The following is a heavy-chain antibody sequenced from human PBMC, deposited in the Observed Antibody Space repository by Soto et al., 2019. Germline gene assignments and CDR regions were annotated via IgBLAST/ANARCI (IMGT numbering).Heavy chain of an antibody. CDR2: FDPEDGET. CDR3: ATDGPDIVVVVAGRGAFDI. CDR1: GYTLTELS. J-gene: IGHJ3*02. V-gene: IGHV1-24*01. D-gene: IGHD2-15*01. Sequence: SVKVSCKVSGYTLTELSMHWLRQAPGKGLEWIGGFDPEDGETIYAQKFQGRVTMTEDTSTDTAYMELSSLRSEDTAVYYCATDGPDIVVVVAGRGAFDIWGQGTMVTV.